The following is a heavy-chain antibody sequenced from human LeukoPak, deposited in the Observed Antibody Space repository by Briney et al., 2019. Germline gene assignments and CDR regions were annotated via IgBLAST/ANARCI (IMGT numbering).Heavy chain of an antibody. CDR2: ISGYNGNT. CDR1: GYTFNRYG. Sequence: ASVKVSCKASGYTFNRYGITWVRQAPGPGLEWMGWISGYNGNTNYAQKLQGRVTMTTDTSTSTAYMELRSLRSDDTAMYYCARDYGYGVTVMISDDYWGQGTLVTVSS. CDR3: ARDYGYGVTVMISDDY. J-gene: IGHJ4*02. V-gene: IGHV1-18*01. D-gene: IGHD5-12*01.